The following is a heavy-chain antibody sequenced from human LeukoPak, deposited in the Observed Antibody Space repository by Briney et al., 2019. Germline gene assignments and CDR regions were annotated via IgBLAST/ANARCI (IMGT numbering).Heavy chain of an antibody. CDR2: IYYSGST. Sequence: SETLSLTCTVSGGSISSSSYYWGWIRQPPGKGLEWIGSIYYSGSTYYNPSLKSRVTISVYTSKNQFSLKLSSVTAADKAGYYCARQLGYCSSTSCYADKVDYWGQGTLVTVSS. D-gene: IGHD2-2*01. J-gene: IGHJ4*02. CDR3: ARQLGYCSSTSCYADKVDY. V-gene: IGHV4-39*01. CDR1: GGSISSSSYY.